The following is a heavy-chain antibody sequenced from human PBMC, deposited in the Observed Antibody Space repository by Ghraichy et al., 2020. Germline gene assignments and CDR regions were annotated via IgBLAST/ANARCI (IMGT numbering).Heavy chain of an antibody. V-gene: IGHV4-30-4*01. Sequence: LRLSCAVSGGSISSGDYYWSWIRQPPGEGLEWLGYIYYFSGSTDYNPSLKSRVTISIDTSKNQFSLNLSSVTAADTAVYYCARGRYYYENSGFYYDDPWGQGTLVTVSS. CDR2: IYYFSGST. CDR3: ARGRYYYENSGFYYDDP. CDR1: GGSISSGDYY. D-gene: IGHD3-22*01. J-gene: IGHJ5*02.